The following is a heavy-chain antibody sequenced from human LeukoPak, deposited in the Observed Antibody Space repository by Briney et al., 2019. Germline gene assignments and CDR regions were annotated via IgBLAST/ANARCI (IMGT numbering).Heavy chain of an antibody. Sequence: PSETLSLTCTFQGESFNTSYWTCIRQPPGKGLEWIGDINQSGRANYNPSLKSRVSISVDMSRHGFSLKLTSVTAADTAVFYCARARSLTVRLFDYWSRGTLVTVSS. CDR1: GESFNTSY. CDR2: INQSGRA. J-gene: IGHJ4*02. V-gene: IGHV4-34*01. CDR3: ARARSLTVRLFDY. D-gene: IGHD6-6*01.